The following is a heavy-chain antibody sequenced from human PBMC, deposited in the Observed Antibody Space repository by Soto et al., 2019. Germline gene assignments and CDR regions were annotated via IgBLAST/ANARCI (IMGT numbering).Heavy chain of an antibody. D-gene: IGHD3-22*01. CDR1: GGTFSSYA. Sequence: SVKVSCKASGGTFSSYAISWVRQAPGQGLEWMGGIIPIFGTANYAQKFQGRVTITADESTSTAYMELSSLRSEDTAVYYCARGSGRHYYDSSGSPGYYYGMDVWGQGTTVTVS. J-gene: IGHJ6*02. V-gene: IGHV1-69*13. CDR3: ARGSGRHYYDSSGSPGYYYGMDV. CDR2: IIPIFGTA.